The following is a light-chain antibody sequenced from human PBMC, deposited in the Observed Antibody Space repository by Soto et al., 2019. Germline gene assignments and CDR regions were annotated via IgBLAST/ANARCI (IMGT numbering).Light chain of an antibody. J-gene: IGKJ1*01. CDR2: GAS. Sequence: LGLTQSPATLSLSSGKRAPSSRLASQSVSSNYLAWYQQTPGQAPRLLIYGASNRATGIPDRFSGSGSGTDFTLTISRLDPEDFAVYYCQQYGSSGTFGQGTKVDIK. CDR3: QQYGSSGT. V-gene: IGKV3-20*01. CDR1: QSVSSNY.